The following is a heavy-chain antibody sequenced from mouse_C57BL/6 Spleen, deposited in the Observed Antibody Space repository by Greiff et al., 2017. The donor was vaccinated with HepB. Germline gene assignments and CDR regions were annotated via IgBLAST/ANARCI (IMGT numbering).Heavy chain of an antibody. V-gene: IGHV1-52*01. CDR1: GYTFTSYW. Sequence: QVQLKQPGAELVRPGSSVKLSCKASGYTFTSYWMHWVKQRPIQGLEWIGNIDPSDSETHYNQKFKDKATLTVDKSSSTAYMQLSSLTSEDSAVYYCAREGWDWYAMDYWGQGTSVTVSS. D-gene: IGHD3-3*01. CDR3: AREGWDWYAMDY. CDR2: IDPSDSET. J-gene: IGHJ4*01.